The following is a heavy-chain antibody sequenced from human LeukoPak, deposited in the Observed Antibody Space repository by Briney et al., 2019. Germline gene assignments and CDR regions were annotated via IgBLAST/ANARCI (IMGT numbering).Heavy chain of an antibody. Sequence: PSETLSLTCAVYGGSFSGYYWSWIRQPPGKGLEWIGEINHSGSTNYNPSLKSRVTISVDTSKNQFSLKLSSVTAADTAVYYCARGRSCLDSVLRYFDWLPTRGWFDPWGQGTLVTVSS. J-gene: IGHJ5*02. CDR2: INHSGST. CDR3: ARGRSCLDSVLRYFDWLPTRGWFDP. D-gene: IGHD3-9*01. V-gene: IGHV4-34*01. CDR1: GGSFSGYY.